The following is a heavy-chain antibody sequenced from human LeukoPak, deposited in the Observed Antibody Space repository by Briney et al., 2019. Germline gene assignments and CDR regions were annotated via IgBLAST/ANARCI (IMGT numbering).Heavy chain of an antibody. J-gene: IGHJ4*02. V-gene: IGHV3-23*01. D-gene: IGHD2-8*01. CDR2: ISGSGDSI. CDR3: AKDRSDNNTWYAGSH. Sequence: GGSLRLSCAASGFTFSTYAMSWVRQAPGKGLEWVSGISGSGDSIYYADSVKGRFTISRDNSKSTLYLQMNSLRAEDTAVYYCAKDRSDNNTWYAGSHWGQGTLVTVSS. CDR1: GFTFSTYA.